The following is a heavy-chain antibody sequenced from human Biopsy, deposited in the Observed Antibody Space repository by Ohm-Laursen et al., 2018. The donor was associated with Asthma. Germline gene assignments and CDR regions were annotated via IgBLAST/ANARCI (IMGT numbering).Heavy chain of an antibody. CDR3: VRHQYSSSWSTFDY. Sequence: TLSLTCTVSGGSITSSSYYWGWIRQPPGKGMEWIGSMYHSGSPYYHPSLKSRPTISVDTSKNQLSLKMSSVTAADTAVYFCVRHQYSSSWSTFDYWGQGALVTVSS. V-gene: IGHV4-39*01. CDR2: MYHSGSP. J-gene: IGHJ4*02. CDR1: GGSITSSSYY. D-gene: IGHD3-22*01.